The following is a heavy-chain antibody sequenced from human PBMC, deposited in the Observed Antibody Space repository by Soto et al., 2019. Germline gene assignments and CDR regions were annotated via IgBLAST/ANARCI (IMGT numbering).Heavy chain of an antibody. CDR3: ARGLRGPDY. V-gene: IGHV3-74*01. CDR1: GFAFSGFW. J-gene: IGHJ4*02. Sequence: VQLVESGGGFVQPGGSLRLSCAASGFAFSGFWMHWVRQAPGKGLVWVSRINNVGSDTVYADSVRGRFTISRDNARNTLTLQMNSLRVEDTGVYYCARGLRGPDYWGEGTLVTVSS. D-gene: IGHD5-12*01. CDR2: INNVGSDT.